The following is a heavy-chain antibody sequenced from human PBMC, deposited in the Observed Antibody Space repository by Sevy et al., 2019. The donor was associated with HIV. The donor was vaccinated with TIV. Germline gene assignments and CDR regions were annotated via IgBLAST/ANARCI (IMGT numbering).Heavy chain of an antibody. V-gene: IGHV3-7*01. D-gene: IGHD5-18*01. CDR2: MKEDGSER. CDR3: VREGVGGYSYSLDC. Sequence: GGSLRLSCAASGFTFSSYWMSWVRQAPGKGLEWVATMKEDGSERNYVDSVKGRFTISRDNAKNSLYLQMNSLGAEETAVYYCVREGVGGYSYSLDCWGQGTLVTVSS. CDR1: GFTFSSYW. J-gene: IGHJ4*02.